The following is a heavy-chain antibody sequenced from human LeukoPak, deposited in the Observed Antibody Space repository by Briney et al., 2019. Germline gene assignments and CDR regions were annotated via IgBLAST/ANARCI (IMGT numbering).Heavy chain of an antibody. V-gene: IGHV4-4*02. CDR3: ARSVYYYDSSGPSYYFDY. Sequence: SETLSLTCAVSGGSISSSNWWSWVRQPPGKGLEWIGEIYHSGSTNYNPSLKSRVTILVDTSKNQFSLKLSSVTAADTAVYYCARSVYYYDSSGPSYYFDYWGQGTLVTVSS. CDR2: IYHSGST. CDR1: GGSISSSNW. J-gene: IGHJ4*02. D-gene: IGHD3-22*01.